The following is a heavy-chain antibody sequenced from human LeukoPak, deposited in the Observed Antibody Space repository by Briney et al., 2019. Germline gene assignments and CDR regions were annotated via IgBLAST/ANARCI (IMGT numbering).Heavy chain of an antibody. V-gene: IGHV3-23*01. J-gene: IGHJ4*02. CDR3: AKTRPLDSSSWSHGDY. Sequence: GGSLRLSCAASGFTFSSYAMSWVRQAPGRGLEWVSAISGSGDSTYYGDSVKGRFTISRDNSKNTLYLQMNSLRAEDTAVYCCAKTRPLDSSSWSHGDYWGQGTLVTVSS. CDR2: ISGSGDST. CDR1: GFTFSSYA. D-gene: IGHD6-13*01.